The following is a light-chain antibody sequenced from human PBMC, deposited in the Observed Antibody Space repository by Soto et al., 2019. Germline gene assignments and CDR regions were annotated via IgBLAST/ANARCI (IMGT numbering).Light chain of an antibody. V-gene: IGKV3D-15*01. Sequence: EIVLTQSPATLSFSPGERATLSCRASQSVSSYLAWYQQKPGQAPRLLIYGASTRATGIPARFSGSGSGTEFTLTISSLQSEDFAVYYCQQYSGSPTFGQGTKVDIK. CDR1: QSVSSY. CDR2: GAS. J-gene: IGKJ1*01. CDR3: QQYSGSPT.